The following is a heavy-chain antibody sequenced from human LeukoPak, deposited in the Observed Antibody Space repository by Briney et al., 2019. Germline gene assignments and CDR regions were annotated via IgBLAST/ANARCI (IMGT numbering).Heavy chain of an antibody. Sequence: GGSLRLSCTASGFRFNAFGIHWIRQAPGKGLEWVSAISGSGGSTYYADSVKGRFTISRDNSKNTLYLQMNSLKTEDTAVYYCTTEVEELFDYWGQGTLVTVSS. D-gene: IGHD1-26*01. V-gene: IGHV3-23*01. J-gene: IGHJ4*02. CDR2: ISGSGGST. CDR3: TTEVEELFDY. CDR1: GFRFNAFG.